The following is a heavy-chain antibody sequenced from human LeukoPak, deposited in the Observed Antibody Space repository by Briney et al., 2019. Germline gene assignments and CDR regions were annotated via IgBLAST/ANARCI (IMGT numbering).Heavy chain of an antibody. V-gene: IGHV3-23*01. Sequence: GGSLRLSCVASGFTFSNYAMTWVRQAPGKGLEWVSAISGGGGNTNYANPMKGRFTISRDNSKNTLYLQMNNLRAEDTAVYYCAKDLRGGSYYFDYWGQGTLVTVSS. CDR3: AKDLRGGSYYFDY. J-gene: IGHJ4*02. CDR2: ISGGGGNT. CDR1: GFTFSNYA. D-gene: IGHD2-15*01.